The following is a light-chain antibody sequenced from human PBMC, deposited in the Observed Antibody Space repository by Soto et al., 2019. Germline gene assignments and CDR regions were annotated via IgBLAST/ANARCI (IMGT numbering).Light chain of an antibody. CDR3: QHYDSSPIT. V-gene: IGKV3-20*01. J-gene: IGKJ1*01. CDR1: QSVSRNY. CDR2: GAS. Sequence: EIVLTQSPGTLSLSPGERATLSCRASQSVSRNYLAWYQQKPGQAPRLLIYGASSRATGIPDKFSGGGSGTDFTLTISRLEPEDFALYYCQHYDSSPITFGQGTKVEIK.